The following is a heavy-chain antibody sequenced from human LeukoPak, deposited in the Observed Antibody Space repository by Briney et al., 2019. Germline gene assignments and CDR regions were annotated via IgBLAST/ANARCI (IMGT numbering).Heavy chain of an antibody. CDR2: ISYDGSNK. CDR3: ARDWRELLDY. Sequence: GGSLRLSCAASGFTFSSYAMHWVRQAPGKGLEWVAVISYDGSNKYYADSVKGRFTISRDNPKNTLYLQMNSLRAEDTAVYYCARDWRELLDYWGQGTLVTVSS. J-gene: IGHJ4*02. V-gene: IGHV3-30-3*01. CDR1: GFTFSSYA. D-gene: IGHD1-26*01.